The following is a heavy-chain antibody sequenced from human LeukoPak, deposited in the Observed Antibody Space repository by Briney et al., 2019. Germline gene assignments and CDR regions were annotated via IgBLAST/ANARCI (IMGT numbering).Heavy chain of an antibody. CDR3: TPGGSGYYY. J-gene: IGHJ4*02. V-gene: IGHV3-15*01. D-gene: IGHD3-3*01. CDR1: GGSFSGYY. Sequence: ETLSLTCAIYGGSFSGYYWSWIRQPPGKGLEWVGRIKTKGEGGTVDYAAPVKGGFTISRDDLKNTLYLQMNSLKTEDTAVYYCTPGGSGYYYWGQGTLVTVSS. CDR2: IKTKGEGGTV.